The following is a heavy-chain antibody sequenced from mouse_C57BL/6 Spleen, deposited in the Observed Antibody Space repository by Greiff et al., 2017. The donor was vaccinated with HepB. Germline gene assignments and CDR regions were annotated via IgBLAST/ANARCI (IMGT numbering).Heavy chain of an antibody. J-gene: IGHJ3*01. Sequence: VQLQQPGAELVKPGASVKLSCKASGYTFTSYWMHWVKQRPGQGLEWIGMIHPNSGSTNYNEKFKSKATLTVDKSSSTAYMQLSSLTSEDSAVDYCARFGLLSAWFAYWGQGTLVTVSA. D-gene: IGHD2-12*01. V-gene: IGHV1-64*01. CDR1: GYTFTSYW. CDR2: IHPNSGST. CDR3: ARFGLLSAWFAY.